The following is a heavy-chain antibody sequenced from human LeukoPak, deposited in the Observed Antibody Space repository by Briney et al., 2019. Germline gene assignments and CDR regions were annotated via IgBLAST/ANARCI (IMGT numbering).Heavy chain of an antibody. D-gene: IGHD5-24*01. CDR1: GFTFSTYA. CDR3: AKSHSVAQRGYFDF. Sequence: GGSLRLSCAASGFTFSTYAMSWVRLAPGKGLEWVSTVSDSGANGYYADSVKGRFIIFRDNSRDTLYLQMNSLRVDDTAFYYCAKSHSVAQRGYFDFWGQGTLVTVSS. CDR2: VSDSGANG. V-gene: IGHV3-23*01. J-gene: IGHJ4*02.